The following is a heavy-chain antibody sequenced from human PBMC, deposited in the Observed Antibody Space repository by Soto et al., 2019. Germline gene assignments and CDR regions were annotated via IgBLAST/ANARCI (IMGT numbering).Heavy chain of an antibody. D-gene: IGHD6-19*01. CDR3: ARDREAGYNFYYGMDV. J-gene: IGHJ6*02. Sequence: SETLSLTCSVSGADINTYSWTWIRQPAGKGLECIGRLYTSASINYNPSLGGRVTLSVDTSTNQVSLKLASVTAADTAVYSCARDREAGYNFYYGMDVWGQGTTVTVSS. CDR1: GADINTYS. V-gene: IGHV4-4*07. CDR2: LYTSASI.